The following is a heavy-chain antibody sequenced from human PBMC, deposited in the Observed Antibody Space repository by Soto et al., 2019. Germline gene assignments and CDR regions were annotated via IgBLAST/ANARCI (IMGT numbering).Heavy chain of an antibody. Sequence: SETLSLTCAVSGGSISSSNWWSWVRQPPGKGLEWIGEIYHSGSTNYNPSLKSRVTISVDKSKNQISLRLTSVTPADTAVYYCARASGDYGNYFFDSWGQGILVTVSS. D-gene: IGHD4-17*01. V-gene: IGHV4-4*02. CDR2: IYHSGST. J-gene: IGHJ4*02. CDR1: GGSISSSNW. CDR3: ARASGDYGNYFFDS.